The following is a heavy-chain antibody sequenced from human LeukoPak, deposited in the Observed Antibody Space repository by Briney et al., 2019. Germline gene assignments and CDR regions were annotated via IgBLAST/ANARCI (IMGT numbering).Heavy chain of an antibody. V-gene: IGHV4-39*01. CDR2: IYYSGST. Sequence: SETLSLTCTVSGGSISSSSYYWGWIRQPPGKGLEWIGSIYYSGSTYYNPSLKSRVTISVDTSKNQFSLKLSSVTAADTAVYYCARQSVVAGWFRGQYYFDYWGQGTLVTVSS. CDR1: GGSISSSSYY. CDR3: ARQSVVAGWFRGQYYFDY. D-gene: IGHD6-19*01. J-gene: IGHJ4*02.